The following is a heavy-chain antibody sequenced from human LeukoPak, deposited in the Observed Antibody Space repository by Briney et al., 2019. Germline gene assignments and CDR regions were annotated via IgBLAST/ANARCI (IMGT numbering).Heavy chain of an antibody. CDR1: GFSFSTYS. Sequence: GGSLRLSCAATGFSFSTYSMNWVRQAPGRGLEWISCLSGSSSRSYYANSVKGRLTISRDNAKNSLYLQMSSLRVEDTAVYYCARDLSVTTLYIDAFDLWGQGTMVTVSS. CDR2: LSGSSSRS. CDR3: ARDLSVTTLYIDAFDL. J-gene: IGHJ3*01. D-gene: IGHD4-17*01. V-gene: IGHV3-48*01.